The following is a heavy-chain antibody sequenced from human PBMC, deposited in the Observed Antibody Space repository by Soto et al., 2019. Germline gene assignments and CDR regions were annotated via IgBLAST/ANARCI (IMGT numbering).Heavy chain of an antibody. CDR3: AQNGQSMEKQTVA. CDR2: ITDSGYTS. D-gene: IGHD2-21*01. V-gene: IGHV3-23*01. Sequence: GSLRXAGSASVVTFSIFVIGFVRDSPGKGLECVADITDSGYTSKEADSVKGRFTISRDNSKSTLYLQMNSLRAEDTAIYYCAQNGQSMEKQTVAWGQGSLVNV. CDR1: VVTFSIFV. J-gene: IGHJ4*02.